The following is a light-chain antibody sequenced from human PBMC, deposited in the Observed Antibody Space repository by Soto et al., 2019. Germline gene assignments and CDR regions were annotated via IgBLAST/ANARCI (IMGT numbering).Light chain of an antibody. CDR3: QYQGT. V-gene: IGKV3-20*01. Sequence: IVLTQSPGILSLSPGERATLSCRASQSVGRRYLAWYQQKPGQAPMLLIYDTSERASDIPDRFSGSGSGTDFTLTISRLVAEYFAVYYCQYQGTFGGGTKVEIK. CDR2: DTS. J-gene: IGKJ4*01. CDR1: QSVGRRY.